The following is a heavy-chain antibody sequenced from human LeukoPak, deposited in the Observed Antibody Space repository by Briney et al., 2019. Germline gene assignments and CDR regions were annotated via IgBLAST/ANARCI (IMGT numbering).Heavy chain of an antibody. CDR1: GGSFIDYF. Sequence: SETLSLTCAVYGGSFIDYFWTWIRQPPGEGLEWIGEIDPSGGTHYNPSLKSRVTISVDTSKNQCSLKVNSVTAADTAVYYCARAVRTATRAKEFDYWGQGTLVTVSS. CDR3: ARAVRTATRAKEFDY. V-gene: IGHV4-34*01. CDR2: IDPSGGT. J-gene: IGHJ4*02. D-gene: IGHD5-18*01.